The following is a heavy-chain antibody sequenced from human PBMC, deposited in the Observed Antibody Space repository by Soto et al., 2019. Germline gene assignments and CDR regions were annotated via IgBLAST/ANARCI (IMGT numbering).Heavy chain of an antibody. CDR1: GFTFSSYA. J-gene: IGHJ6*02. Sequence: GGSLRLSCSASGFTFSSYAMHWVRQAPGKGLEYVSAISSNGGSTYYADSVKGRFTISRDNSKNTLYLQMSSLRAEDTAVYYCVKAEGDYGGNSEDLNYYYGMDVWGQGTTVTVSS. CDR2: ISSNGGST. D-gene: IGHD4-17*01. V-gene: IGHV3-64D*08. CDR3: VKAEGDYGGNSEDLNYYYGMDV.